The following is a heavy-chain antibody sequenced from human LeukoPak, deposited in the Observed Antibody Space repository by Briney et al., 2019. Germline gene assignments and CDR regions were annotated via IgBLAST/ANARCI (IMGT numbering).Heavy chain of an antibody. V-gene: IGHV3-74*01. CDR3: AKDLSWNTADR. CDR2: INPDGTTT. Sequence: GSLRLSFVGSGFPYSNYWMHWVRPAPGKGPVWVSRINPDGTTTDYADSVKGRFTISRDNAKNLLYLQMNGLRADDTAVYYCAKDLSWNTADRWGQGTLVTVSS. CDR1: GFPYSNYW. D-gene: IGHD1/OR15-1a*01. J-gene: IGHJ5*02.